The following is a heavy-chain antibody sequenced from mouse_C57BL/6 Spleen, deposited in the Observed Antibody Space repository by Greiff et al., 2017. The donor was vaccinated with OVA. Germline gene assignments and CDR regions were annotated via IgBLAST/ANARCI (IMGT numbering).Heavy chain of an antibody. D-gene: IGHD1-1*01. CDR1: GYTFTSYW. CDR2: IYPGNSDT. Sequence: EVQLQQSGTVLARPGASVKMSCKTSGYTFTSYWMHWVKQRPGQGLEWIGAIYPGNSDTSYNQKFKGKATLTAVTSASTAYMELSSLTNEDSAVYYCTRGYYGSSSQGGYFDYWGQGTTLTVSS. V-gene: IGHV1-5*01. CDR3: TRGYYGSSSQGGYFDY. J-gene: IGHJ2*01.